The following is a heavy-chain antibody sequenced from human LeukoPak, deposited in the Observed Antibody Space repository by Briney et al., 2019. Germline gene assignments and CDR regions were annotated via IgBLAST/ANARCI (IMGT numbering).Heavy chain of an antibody. Sequence: ASVKVSCKASEYTFSGYYIHWVRQAPGQGLEWMGRINPNSGGTEYAQKFQDRVTMTRDTSINTAYMELSRLTSDDTAVYYCATRRWGSGWTLGYFDLWGRGTLVTVSS. CDR1: EYTFSGYY. CDR2: INPNSGGT. D-gene: IGHD6-25*01. V-gene: IGHV1-2*06. J-gene: IGHJ2*01. CDR3: ATRRWGSGWTLGYFDL.